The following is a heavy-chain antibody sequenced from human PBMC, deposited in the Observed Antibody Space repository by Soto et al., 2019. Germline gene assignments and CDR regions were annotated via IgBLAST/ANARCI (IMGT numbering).Heavy chain of an antibody. D-gene: IGHD3-16*02. Sequence: ASVKVSCKASGHAFTKYGIGWVRQAPGQGLEWMGWISAHNGDAKYAQKFQGRLNLTTETSTTTAYMELRRLRSDDTGVYYCARVQAPYDYVWGSYLLGWFDPWGQGTLVTVS. CDR3: ARVQAPYDYVWGSYLLGWFDP. CDR1: GHAFTKYG. V-gene: IGHV1-18*04. CDR2: ISAHNGDA. J-gene: IGHJ5*02.